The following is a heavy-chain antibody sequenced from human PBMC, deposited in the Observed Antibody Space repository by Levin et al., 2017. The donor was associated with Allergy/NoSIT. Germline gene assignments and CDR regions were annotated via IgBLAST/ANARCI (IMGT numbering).Heavy chain of an antibody. CDR3: AKRQGAIAWYRC. CDR1: GFTFSSYA. V-gene: IGHV3-23*01. CDR2: ISSGGDT. J-gene: IGHJ4*02. D-gene: IGHD6-13*01. Sequence: GGSLRLSCAASGFTFSSYAMSWVRQAPGKGLEWVSAISSGGDTYYADSVKGRFTISRDNSKDTLYLQMSSLRAEDTAVYYCAKRQGAIAWYRCWGQGTLVTVSS.